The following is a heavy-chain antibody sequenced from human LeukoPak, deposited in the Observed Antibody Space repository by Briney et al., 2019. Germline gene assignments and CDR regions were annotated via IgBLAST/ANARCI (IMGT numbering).Heavy chain of an antibody. CDR2: ISSSSSYI. CDR1: GFTFSSYS. J-gene: IGHJ4*02. Sequence: GGSLRLSCAASGFTFSSYSMNWVRQAPGKGLEWVSSISSSSSYIYYADSVKGRFTISRDNAKNSLYLQMNSLRAEDTAVYYCAGDEKYYYDSSGYYYGDYWGQGTLVTVSS. V-gene: IGHV3-21*01. D-gene: IGHD3-22*01. CDR3: AGDEKYYYDSSGYYYGDY.